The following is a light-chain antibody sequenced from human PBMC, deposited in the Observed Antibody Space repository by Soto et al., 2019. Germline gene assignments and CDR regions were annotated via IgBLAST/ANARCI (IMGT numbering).Light chain of an antibody. CDR1: QSISSW. J-gene: IGKJ1*01. V-gene: IGKV1-5*03. CDR3: QQYNSYRT. Sequence: DIQMTQSPSTLSASVGDRVTITCRASQSISSWLAWYQQKPGKAPKLLIYKASSLESGVPSRFSGSGSGTEFTLTISSLQPDDFATYYCQQYNSYRTFGQRTKVE. CDR2: KAS.